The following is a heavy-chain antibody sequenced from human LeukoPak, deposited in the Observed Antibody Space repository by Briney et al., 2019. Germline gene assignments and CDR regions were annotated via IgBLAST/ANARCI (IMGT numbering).Heavy chain of an antibody. D-gene: IGHD3-22*01. CDR1: GGFISSYY. V-gene: IGHV4-59*01. CDR2: IYYSGST. CDR3: ARTYYDSSGYYYPYYFDY. Sequence: SETLSLTCSVSGGFISSYYWSWIRQPPGKGLEWIGYIYYSGSTNCNPSLKSRVTISVDTSKNQFSLKLSSVTAADTAVYYCARTYYDSSGYYYPYYFDYWGQGTLVTVSS. J-gene: IGHJ4*02.